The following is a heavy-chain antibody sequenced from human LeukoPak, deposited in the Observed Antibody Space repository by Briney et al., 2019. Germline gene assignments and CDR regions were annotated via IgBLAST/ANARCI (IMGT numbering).Heavy chain of an antibody. CDR2: INPNSGGT. V-gene: IGHV1-2*02. CDR1: GYTFTYHY. CDR3: ARDDQQQLVRGFDP. D-gene: IGHD6-13*01. Sequence: ASVKVSCKASGYTFTYHYIHLVRQAPGQGREWMGWINPNSGGTNYAQKFQGRVTMTRDTSISTAYMELSRLRSDDTAVYYCARDDQQQLVRGFDPWGQGTLVTVSS. J-gene: IGHJ5*02.